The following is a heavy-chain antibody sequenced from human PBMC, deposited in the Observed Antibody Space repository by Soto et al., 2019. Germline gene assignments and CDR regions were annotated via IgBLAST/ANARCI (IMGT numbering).Heavy chain of an antibody. CDR1: GYTFTSYG. CDR2: ISAYNGNT. D-gene: IGHD2-2*01. J-gene: IGHJ6*02. V-gene: IGHV1-18*01. CDR3: ARDVVVPADYYYGMDV. Sequence: ASLKVSCKASGYTFTSYGISWVRQAPGQGLEWMGWISAYNGNTNYAQKLQGRVTMTTDTSTSTAYMELRSLRSDDTAVYYCARDVVVPADYYYGMDVWGQGTTVTVSS.